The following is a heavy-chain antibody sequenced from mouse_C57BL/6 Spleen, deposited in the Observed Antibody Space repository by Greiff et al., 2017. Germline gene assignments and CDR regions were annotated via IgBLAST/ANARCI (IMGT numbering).Heavy chain of an antibody. Sequence: VQRVESGAELVRPGASVTLSCKASGYTFTDYEMHWVKQTPVHGLEWIGAIDPETGGTAYNQKFKGKAILTADKSSSTAYMELRSLTSEDSAVYYCTRSLYYGSSPYAMDYWGQGTSVTVSS. V-gene: IGHV1-15*01. D-gene: IGHD1-1*01. CDR1: GYTFTDYE. CDR2: IDPETGGT. J-gene: IGHJ4*01. CDR3: TRSLYYGSSPYAMDY.